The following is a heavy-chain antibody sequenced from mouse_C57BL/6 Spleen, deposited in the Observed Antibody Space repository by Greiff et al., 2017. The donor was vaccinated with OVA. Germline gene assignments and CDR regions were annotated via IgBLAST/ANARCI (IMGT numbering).Heavy chain of an antibody. J-gene: IGHJ4*01. Sequence: VQLQQPGAELVKPGASVKISCKASGYAFSSYWMNWVKQRPGKGLEWIGQIYPGDGDTNYNGKFKGKATLTADKSSSTAYMQLSSLTSADSAVSCCAREGACAMDYWGQGTSVTVSS. V-gene: IGHV1-80*01. CDR3: AREGACAMDY. CDR2: IYPGDGDT. CDR1: GYAFSSYW.